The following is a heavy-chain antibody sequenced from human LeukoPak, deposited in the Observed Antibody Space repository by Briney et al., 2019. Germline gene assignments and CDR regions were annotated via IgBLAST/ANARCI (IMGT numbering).Heavy chain of an antibody. Sequence: PGGSLRLSCAASGFTFDYYAMHWLRQAPGKGLEGVSLISWDGGSTYYADSVKGRFTISRDNSKNSLYLQMNSLRAEDTALYYCAKERNSYGLEGKYYYYYYMDVWGKGTTVTVSS. CDR1: GFTFDYYA. J-gene: IGHJ6*03. CDR2: ISWDGGST. D-gene: IGHD5-18*01. CDR3: AKERNSYGLEGKYYYYYYMDV. V-gene: IGHV3-43D*03.